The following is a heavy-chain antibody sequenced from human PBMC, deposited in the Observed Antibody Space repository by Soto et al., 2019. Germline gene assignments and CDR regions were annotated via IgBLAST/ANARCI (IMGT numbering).Heavy chain of an antibody. J-gene: IGHJ4*02. CDR2: FSPILGTT. CDR3: ARGVSSGSVPPFDL. CDR1: GGTFSSYS. V-gene: IGHV1-69*11. Sequence: QVQLVQSGAEVKEPGSSVKVSCKASGGTFSSYSFSWVRQAPGQGLEWMGGFSPILGTTNYAQNFLVRVTITADEFTSTVYWELSSLRPEDTAVYYCARGVSSGSVPPFDLWCQGTLVTVSS. D-gene: IGHD1-26*01.